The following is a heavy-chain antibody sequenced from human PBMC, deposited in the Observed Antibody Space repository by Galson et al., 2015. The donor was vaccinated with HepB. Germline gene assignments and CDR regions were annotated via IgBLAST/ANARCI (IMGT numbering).Heavy chain of an antibody. CDR3: AKYVGPRYYFDRTGYLDY. CDR2: ISSDGNST. J-gene: IGHJ4*02. D-gene: IGHD3-22*01. CDR1: GFTFKSYA. Sequence: SLRLSCAASGFTFKSYAMNWVRPAPGKGLEWVSTISSDGNSTYYADSVKGRFTVPRDNSKNTLYMQMNSLRAEDTAVYFCAKYVGPRYYFDRTGYLDYWGQGALVTVSS. V-gene: IGHV3-23*01.